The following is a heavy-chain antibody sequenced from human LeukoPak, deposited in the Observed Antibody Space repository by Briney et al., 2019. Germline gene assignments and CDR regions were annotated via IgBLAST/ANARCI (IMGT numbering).Heavy chain of an antibody. CDR3: AELGITMIGGV. CDR1: GFTFSSYA. CDR2: ISYGGSNK. V-gene: IGHV3-30*04. J-gene: IGHJ6*04. Sequence: PGRSLRLSCAASGFTFSSYAMHWVRQAPGKGLEWVAVISYGGSNKYYADSVKGRFTISRDNAKNSLYLQMNSLRAEDTAVYYCAELGITMIGGVWGKGTTVTISS. D-gene: IGHD3-10*02.